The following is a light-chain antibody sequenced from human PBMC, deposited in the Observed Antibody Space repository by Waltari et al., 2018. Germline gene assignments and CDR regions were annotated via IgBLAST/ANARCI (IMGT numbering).Light chain of an antibody. J-gene: IGKJ2*01. Sequence: DIVMTQSPDSLAVSLGERATINCTSSQNILYNPNNKNYLAWFQQKPGQPPKLLISWASTRESGVPDRFSGGGSGTDFTLTISSLQAEDGAVYFCQQYYSTPHTFGQGTKLEI. CDR2: WAS. V-gene: IGKV4-1*01. CDR3: QQYYSTPHT. CDR1: QNILYNPNNKNY.